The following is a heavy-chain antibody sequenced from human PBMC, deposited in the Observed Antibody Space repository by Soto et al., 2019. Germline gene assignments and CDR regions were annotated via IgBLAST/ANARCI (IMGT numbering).Heavy chain of an antibody. Sequence: PGGSLRLSCVASGFSFDNYAMSWVRQAPGKGLECVSAIKSDGSSTYYAASVKDRFIISRDNSKNTLYLQLNSLRAEDTAVYYCAQLGLMTFSHKHYFNHWGRGTLVTVYS. D-gene: IGHD3-16*01. CDR2: IKSDGSST. V-gene: IGHV3-23*01. CDR1: GFSFDNYA. CDR3: AQLGLMTFSHKHYFNH. J-gene: IGHJ4*02.